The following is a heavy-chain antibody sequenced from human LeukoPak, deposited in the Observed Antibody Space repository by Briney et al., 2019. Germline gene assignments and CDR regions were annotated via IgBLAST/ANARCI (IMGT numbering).Heavy chain of an antibody. D-gene: IGHD3-9*01. V-gene: IGHV4-30-4*01. CDR3: ASEQGDILTGVIDY. J-gene: IGHJ4*02. CDR1: GGSISSGDYY. CDR2: IHYSGST. Sequence: SQTLSLTCTVSGGSISSGDYYWSWIRQPPGKGLEWIGYIHYSGSTYYNPSLKSRVTISVDTSKNQFSLKLSSVTAADTAVYYCASEQGDILTGVIDYWGQGTLVTVSS.